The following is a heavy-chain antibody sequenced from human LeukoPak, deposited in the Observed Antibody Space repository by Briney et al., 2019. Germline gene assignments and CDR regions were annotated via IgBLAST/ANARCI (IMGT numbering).Heavy chain of an antibody. CDR2: INQSGST. V-gene: IGHV4-34*01. CDR1: GGSLTGYY. J-gene: IGHJ6*03. D-gene: IGHD1-14*01. CDR3: ARASSEPVISGYLDV. Sequence: SETLSLTCVVYGGSLTGYYWSWIRQPPGKGLEWIGEINQSGSTRYNPSLRSRIAILVDAPKNQFSLKLSSVTAADTAVYYCARASSEPVISGYLDVWGRGTTVTVSS.